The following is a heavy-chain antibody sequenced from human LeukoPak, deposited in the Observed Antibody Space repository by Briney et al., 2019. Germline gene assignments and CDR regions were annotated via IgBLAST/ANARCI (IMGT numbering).Heavy chain of an antibody. D-gene: IGHD5-18*01. V-gene: IGHV4-39*07. Sequence: ASETLSLTCTVPGVSISTSNSYWGWIRQPPGKGLEWIGSMYYTGNTYYNASLKSRVTISIDTSKNQISLRLTSVTAADTAVYYCARDLRGYSYGSDYYYMDVWGKGTTVTISS. CDR2: MYYTGNT. CDR1: GVSISTSNSY. J-gene: IGHJ6*03. CDR3: ARDLRGYSYGSDYYYMDV.